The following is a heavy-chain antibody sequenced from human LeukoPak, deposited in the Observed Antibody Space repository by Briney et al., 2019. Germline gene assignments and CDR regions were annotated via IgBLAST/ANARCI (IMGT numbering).Heavy chain of an antibody. D-gene: IGHD3-9*01. CDR3: ARDGLRYFDWLSHPFDY. J-gene: IGHJ4*02. CDR1: GGSISSGAYY. Sequence: SETLSLTCTVSGGSISSGAYYWGWIRQYPGKGLEWIGYFYYSGSTYYNPSLKSRVTISVGTSKNQFSLKLSSVTAADTAVYYCARDGLRYFDWLSHPFDYWGQGTLVTVSS. CDR2: FYYSGST. V-gene: IGHV4-31*03.